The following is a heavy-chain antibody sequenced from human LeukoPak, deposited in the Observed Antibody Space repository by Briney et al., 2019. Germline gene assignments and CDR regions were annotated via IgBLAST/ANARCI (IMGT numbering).Heavy chain of an antibody. CDR1: GYSFSNYW. J-gene: IGHJ6*02. CDR3: ALVRGDNWLSYYYGLDV. Sequence: GESLKISCKGSGYSFSNYWIAWVRQMPGRGLEWMGIIYPGDSDTRYSPSFQGQVTISSDKSVATAYLQWSSLRASDTAMYYCALVRGDNWLSYYYGLDVWGQGTSVTVSS. D-gene: IGHD3-10*01. CDR2: IYPGDSDT. V-gene: IGHV5-51*01.